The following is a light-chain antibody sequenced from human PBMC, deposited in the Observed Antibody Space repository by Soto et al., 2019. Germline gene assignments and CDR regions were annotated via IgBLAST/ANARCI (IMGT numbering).Light chain of an antibody. J-gene: IGLJ1*01. CDR2: EVT. CDR1: SGDIGGYDY. V-gene: IGLV2-8*01. CDR3: SSDAGSNNPYV. Sequence: QSALTQPPSASGSPGQSVTISCTGTSGDIGGYDYVSWYQQHPGKAPKLMIYEVTKRPLGVPDRFSGSKSGNTASLTVSGLQAEYEADYYCSSDAGSNNPYVFGTGTKLTVL.